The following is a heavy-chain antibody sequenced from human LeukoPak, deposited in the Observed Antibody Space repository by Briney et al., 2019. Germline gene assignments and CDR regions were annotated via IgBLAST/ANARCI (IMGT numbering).Heavy chain of an antibody. Sequence: GESLKISCKGSGYSFTGYWIGWVRQMPGKGLEWMGIIYPGDSDTRYSPSFQGQVTISADKSINTAYLQWSSLKASDTAMYYCARLYGGGPAAVAFDYWGQGTLVTVSS. V-gene: IGHV5-51*01. D-gene: IGHD6-13*01. CDR1: GYSFTGYW. CDR3: ARLYGGGPAAVAFDY. CDR2: IYPGDSDT. J-gene: IGHJ4*02.